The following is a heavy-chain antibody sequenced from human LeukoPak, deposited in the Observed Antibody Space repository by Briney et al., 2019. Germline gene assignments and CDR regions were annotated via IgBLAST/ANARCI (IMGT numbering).Heavy chain of an antibody. CDR2: ISSSGSII. D-gene: IGHD3/OR15-3a*01. CDR3: AKGTQSRGDAFDI. Sequence: GGSLRLSCAASGFTFSNYKMNWVRQAPGKGLEWVSYISSSGSIIYYSDSVKGRFTISRDNAKNSQYLQMNSLRAEDTAVYYCAKGTQSRGDAFDIWGQGTMVTVSS. CDR1: GFTFSNYK. V-gene: IGHV3-48*03. J-gene: IGHJ3*02.